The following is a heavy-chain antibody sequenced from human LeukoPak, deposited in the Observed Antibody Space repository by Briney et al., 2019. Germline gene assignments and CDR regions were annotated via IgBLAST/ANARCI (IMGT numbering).Heavy chain of an antibody. D-gene: IGHD2-8*02. Sequence: GGSLRLSCAASGFTFDDYTMHWVRQAPGKGLEWVSLISWDGGSTYYADSVKGRFTISRDNSKNSLYLQMNSLRTEDTALYYCAKSLLFCFKQKSAYGMDVWGQGTTVTVSS. CDR2: ISWDGGST. V-gene: IGHV3-43*01. CDR3: AKSLLFCFKQKSAYGMDV. J-gene: IGHJ6*02. CDR1: GFTFDDYT.